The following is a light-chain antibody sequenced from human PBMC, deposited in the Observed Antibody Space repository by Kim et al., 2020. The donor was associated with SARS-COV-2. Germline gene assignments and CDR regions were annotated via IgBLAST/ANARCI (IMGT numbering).Light chain of an antibody. CDR1: SSDVSAYNY. V-gene: IGLV2-14*01. J-gene: IGLJ1*01. CDR2: DVS. Sequence: QSALTQPASVSGSPGQSLTISCTGTSSDVSAYNYVSWYQQHPGKAPKLMIYDVSKWPSGVSNRFSGSKSGNTASLTISGLQAEDEADYYCSSYTSSSTYVFTTGTKVTVL. CDR3: SSYTSSSTYV.